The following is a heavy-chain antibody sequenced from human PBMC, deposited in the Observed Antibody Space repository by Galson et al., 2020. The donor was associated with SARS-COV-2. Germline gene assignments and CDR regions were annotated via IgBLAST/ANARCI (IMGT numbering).Heavy chain of an antibody. CDR1: GFTFSGQA. CDR2: ISYDGTTR. D-gene: IGHD6-13*01. Sequence: LSLTCAASGFTFSGQAMHWVRQAPGKGLEWVGIISYDGTTRYNGDSVKGRFTISRDNSKNTLFLQMNNLRPEDTATYYCARETDDYSSSWYDYWGQGTRVIVSS. CDR3: ARETDDYSSSWYDY. V-gene: IGHV3-30*01. J-gene: IGHJ4*02.